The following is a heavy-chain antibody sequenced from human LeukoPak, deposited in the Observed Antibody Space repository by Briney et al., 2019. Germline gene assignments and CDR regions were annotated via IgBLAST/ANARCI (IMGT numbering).Heavy chain of an antibody. CDR2: IWYDGSNK. CDR1: GFTFSSYG. Sequence: GRSLRLSCAASGFTFSSYGMHRVRQAPGKGLEWVAVIWYDGSNKYYADSVKGRFTISRDNSKNTLYLQMNSLRAEDTAVYYCAKDMEPVVVVAASYYYYYMDVWGKGTTVTVSS. V-gene: IGHV3-33*06. J-gene: IGHJ6*03. D-gene: IGHD2-15*01. CDR3: AKDMEPVVVVAASYYYYYMDV.